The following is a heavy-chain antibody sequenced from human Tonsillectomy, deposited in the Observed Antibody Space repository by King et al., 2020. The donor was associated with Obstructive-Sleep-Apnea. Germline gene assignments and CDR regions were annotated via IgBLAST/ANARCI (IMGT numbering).Heavy chain of an antibody. D-gene: IGHD1-7*01. CDR1: GYNFAINW. CDR3: ASQGDLLELRDDALDI. J-gene: IGHJ3*02. CDR2: IFPSDSDT. Sequence: VQLVQSRAEVKKPGESLKISCKASGYNFAINWIGWVRQMPGKGLQWMGIIFPSDSDTRYSPSFQGRVTLSADKFISTAYLQWSSLKASDTAMYYCASQGDLLELRDDALDIWGQGTMVTVSS. V-gene: IGHV5-51*01.